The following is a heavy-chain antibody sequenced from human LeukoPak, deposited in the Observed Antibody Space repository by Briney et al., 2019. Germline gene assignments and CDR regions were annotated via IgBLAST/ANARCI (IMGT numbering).Heavy chain of an antibody. Sequence: GGSLRLSCAASGFTFSNAWMSWVRQAPGKGLEWVGRIKSKTDGGTTDYAAPVKGRFTISRDDSKNTLYLQMNSLKTEDTAVYYCTTDFIAAAGTGPALFDYWGQGTLVTVSS. CDR3: TTDFIAAAGTGPALFDY. D-gene: IGHD6-13*01. J-gene: IGHJ4*02. CDR1: GFTFSNAW. CDR2: IKSKTDGGTT. V-gene: IGHV3-15*01.